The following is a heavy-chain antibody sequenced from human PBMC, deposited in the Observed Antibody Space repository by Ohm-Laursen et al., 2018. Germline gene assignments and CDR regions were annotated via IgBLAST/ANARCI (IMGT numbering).Heavy chain of an antibody. CDR1: GFTMRNYW. Sequence: SLRLSCTASGFTMRNYWMSWVRQAPGKGLEWVGRIKSKVNGGTTDYAAPVKGRFTISRDDSKNTVYLEMNSLKTEDTAVYYCATRVTPVTTLYYYAMDVWGQGTTVTVSS. J-gene: IGHJ6*02. V-gene: IGHV3-15*01. D-gene: IGHD4-17*01. CDR3: ATRVTPVTTLYYYAMDV. CDR2: IKSKVNGGTT.